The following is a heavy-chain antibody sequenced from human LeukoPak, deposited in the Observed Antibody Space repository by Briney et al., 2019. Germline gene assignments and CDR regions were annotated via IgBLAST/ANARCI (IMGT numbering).Heavy chain of an antibody. Sequence: SETLSLTCTVSGYSISGGYYWGWIRQPPGKGLEWIGSIYHSGSTYYNPSLKSRVTISVDTSKNQFSLKLSSVTAADTAVYYCARKWASLYSRAYNWFDPWGQGTLVTVSS. V-gene: IGHV4-38-2*02. D-gene: IGHD3-16*02. CDR3: ARKWASLYSRAYNWFDP. CDR2: IYHSGST. CDR1: GYSISGGYY. J-gene: IGHJ5*02.